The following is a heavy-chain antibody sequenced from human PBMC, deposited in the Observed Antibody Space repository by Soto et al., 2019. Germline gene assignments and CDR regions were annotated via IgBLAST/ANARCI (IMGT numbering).Heavy chain of an antibody. D-gene: IGHD6-6*01. V-gene: IGHV4-39*01. J-gene: IGHJ6*03. Sequence: QLQLQESGPGLVKPSETLSLTCTVSGGSISSSSYYWGWIRQPPGKGLEWIGSIYYSGSTYYNPSLKSRVTISVDTSKNQFSLKLSSVTAADTAVYYCATHRPADYYYYYYMDVWGKGTTVTVSS. CDR1: GGSISSSSYY. CDR2: IYYSGST. CDR3: ATHRPADYYYYYYMDV.